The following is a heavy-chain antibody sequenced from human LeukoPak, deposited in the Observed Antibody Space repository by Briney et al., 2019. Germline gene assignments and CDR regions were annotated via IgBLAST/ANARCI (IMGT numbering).Heavy chain of an antibody. J-gene: IGHJ6*02. CDR2: IYPGDSDT. CDR1: GYSFTSYW. CDR3: ARLGGGYCSSTSCYANAHYYYYGMDV. V-gene: IGHV5-51*01. D-gene: IGHD2-2*01. Sequence: PGESLKISCKGSGYSFTSYWIGWVRQMPGKGLEWMGIIYPGDSDTRYSPSFQGQVTISADKSISTAYLQWSSLKASDTAMYYCARLGGGYCSSTSCYANAHYYYYGMDVWGQGTTVTVSS.